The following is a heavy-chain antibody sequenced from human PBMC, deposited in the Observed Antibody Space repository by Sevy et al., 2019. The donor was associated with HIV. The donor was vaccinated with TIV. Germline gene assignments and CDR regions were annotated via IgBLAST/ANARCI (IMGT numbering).Heavy chain of an antibody. Sequence: GGSLRLSCAVSRFSFSDFFMSWIRQAPGKGREWISSISSSGGTIYYADSVKGRFTISRDNTKNSLFLQMNSLRAEDTAVYYCARDPLEMDYFDYWGLGTLVTVSS. J-gene: IGHJ4*02. CDR2: ISSSGGTI. D-gene: IGHD1-1*01. CDR1: RFSFSDFF. CDR3: ARDPLEMDYFDY. V-gene: IGHV3-11*04.